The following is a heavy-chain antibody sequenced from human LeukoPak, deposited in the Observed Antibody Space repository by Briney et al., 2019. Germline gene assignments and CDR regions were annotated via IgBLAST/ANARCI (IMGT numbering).Heavy chain of an antibody. V-gene: IGHV1-8*03. CDR1: GYTFTSYD. D-gene: IGHD6-13*01. CDR2: MNPNSGNI. Sequence: ASVKVSCKASGYTFTSYDINWVRQATGQGLEWMGWMNPNSGNIGYAQKFQGRVTITRNTSISTAYMELSSLRSEDTAVYYCAREGHLIAAAGTWGNWFDPWGQGTLVTVSS. CDR3: AREGHLIAAAGTWGNWFDP. J-gene: IGHJ5*02.